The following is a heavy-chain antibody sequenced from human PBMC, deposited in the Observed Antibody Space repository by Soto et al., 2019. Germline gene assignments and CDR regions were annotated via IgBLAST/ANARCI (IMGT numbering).Heavy chain of an antibody. J-gene: IGHJ5*01. Sequence: QVQLVQSGAEVKKPGASMKVSCKASGYSFTNYDINWVRQATGQGLEWMGWVNPSNGNTWYAQYFEGRVTMTRDTSSNTVYMELSGLSSDDTAVYYCARGVDAGVDSCGQGTLVTVSS. V-gene: IGHV1-8*01. CDR2: VNPSNGNT. CDR3: ARGVDAGVDS. CDR1: GYSFTNYD. D-gene: IGHD3-10*01.